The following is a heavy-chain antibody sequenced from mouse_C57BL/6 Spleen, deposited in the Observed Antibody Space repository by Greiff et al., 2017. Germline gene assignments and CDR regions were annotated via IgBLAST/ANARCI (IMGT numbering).Heavy chain of an antibody. J-gene: IGHJ2*01. V-gene: IGHV5-4*01. CDR2: ISDGGSYT. Sequence: DVHLVESGGGLVKPGGSLKLSCAASGFTFSSYAMSWVRQTPEKRLEWVATISDGGSYTYYPDNVKGRFTISRDNAKNNLYLQMSHLKSEDTAMYYCARDQGAVVAPFDYGGQGTTLTVSS. CDR3: ARDQGAVVAPFDY. CDR1: GFTFSSYA. D-gene: IGHD1-1*01.